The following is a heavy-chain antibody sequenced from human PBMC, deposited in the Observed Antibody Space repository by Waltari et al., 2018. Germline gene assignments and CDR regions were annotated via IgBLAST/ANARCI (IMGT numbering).Heavy chain of an antibody. V-gene: IGHV5-51*01. D-gene: IGHD6-13*01. CDR2: TYPRASDT. J-gene: IGHJ6*03. Sequence: EVQLVQSGAEVKKPGESLKISCKGSGYSFTSYWIGWVRQMPGKGLEWTRTTYPRASDTRYSPSFQGQVTIAADKSISTAHLQWSSLKASDTAMYYCARLAAAGGYYYYYYMDVWGKGTTVTVSS. CDR3: ARLAAAGGYYYYYYMDV. CDR1: GYSFTSYW.